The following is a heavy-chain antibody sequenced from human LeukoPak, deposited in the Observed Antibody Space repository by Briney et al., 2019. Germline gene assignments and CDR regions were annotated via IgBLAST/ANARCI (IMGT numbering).Heavy chain of an antibody. V-gene: IGHV3-15*01. Sequence: TGGSLRLSCAASGFTFSNAWMSWVRQAPGKGLEWVGRIKRKTDGGTTDYAAPVKGRFTISRDDSKNTLYLQMNSLNIEDTAVYYCTITVATSIDYWGQGSLVTVSS. CDR1: GFTFSNAW. CDR2: IKRKTDGGTT. J-gene: IGHJ4*02. CDR3: TITVATSIDY. D-gene: IGHD5-12*01.